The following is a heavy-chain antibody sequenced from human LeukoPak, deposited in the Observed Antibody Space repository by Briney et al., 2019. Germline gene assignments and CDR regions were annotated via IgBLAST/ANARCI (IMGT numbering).Heavy chain of an antibody. CDR3: ARDSAIAAAGGYFDY. V-gene: IGHV3-30-3*01. Sequence: GGSLRLSCAASGFTFSSYAMHWVRQAPGKGVEWVADISYDGSNKYYADSVKGRFTISRDNSKNTLYLQMNSLRAEDTAVYYCARDSAIAAAGGYFDYWGQGTLVTVSS. CDR1: GFTFSSYA. D-gene: IGHD6-13*01. J-gene: IGHJ4*02. CDR2: ISYDGSNK.